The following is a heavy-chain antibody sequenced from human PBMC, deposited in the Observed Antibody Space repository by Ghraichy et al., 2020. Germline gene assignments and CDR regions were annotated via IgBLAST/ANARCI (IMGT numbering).Heavy chain of an antibody. J-gene: IGHJ6*02. D-gene: IGHD3-16*01. Sequence: GGSLRLSCAASGFTVSSNYMSWVRQAPGKGLEWVSVIYSGGSTYYADSVKGRFTISRDNSKNTLYLQMNSLRAEDTAVYYCARDRLQVWDSVWYYYYGMDVWGQGTTVTVSS. CDR3: ARDRLQVWDSVWYYYYGMDV. CDR2: IYSGGST. CDR1: GFTVSSNY. V-gene: IGHV3-53*01.